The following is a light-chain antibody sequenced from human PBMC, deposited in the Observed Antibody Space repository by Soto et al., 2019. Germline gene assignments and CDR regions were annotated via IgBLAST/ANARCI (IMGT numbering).Light chain of an antibody. CDR3: QQYGNSPPLT. CDR1: QSVSSH. CDR2: GAS. V-gene: IGKV3-20*01. Sequence: EIVLTQSPGTLSLSPGERATLSCRASQSVSSHLAWYQQRPGQAPRLLIYGASSRATGIPDRFSGSGSGTDFTLTLSRLEPEDFALYYCQQYGNSPPLTCGGGTKVEIK. J-gene: IGKJ4*01.